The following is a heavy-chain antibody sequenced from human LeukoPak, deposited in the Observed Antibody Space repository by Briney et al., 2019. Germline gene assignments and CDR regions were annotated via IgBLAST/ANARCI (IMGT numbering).Heavy chain of an antibody. V-gene: IGHV1-2*04. CDR2: INPNSGGT. D-gene: IGHD3-3*01. J-gene: IGHJ5*02. Sequence: GASVKVSCKASGYTFTGYYMHWVRQAPGQGLEWMGWINPNSGGTNYAQKFQGWVTMTRDTSISTAYMELSRLRPDDTAVYYCARDGRYYDFWSGGGNWFDPWGQGTLVTVSS. CDR3: ARDGRYYDFWSGGGNWFDP. CDR1: GYTFTGYY.